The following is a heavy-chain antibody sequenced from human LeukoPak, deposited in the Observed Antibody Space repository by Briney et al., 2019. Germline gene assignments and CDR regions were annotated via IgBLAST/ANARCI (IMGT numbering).Heavy chain of an antibody. Sequence: NSGGSLRLSCAASGFTFSDYYMTWIRQAPRKGLEWISYIADSGTTMYYADSGKGRFTISRDNAKNSLYLQMNSLRVEDTAMYYCARVGSNWYWLDPWGQGTLVSASS. V-gene: IGHV3-11*01. CDR3: ARVGSNWYWLDP. J-gene: IGHJ5*02. CDR2: IADSGTTM. CDR1: GFTFSDYY. D-gene: IGHD6-13*01.